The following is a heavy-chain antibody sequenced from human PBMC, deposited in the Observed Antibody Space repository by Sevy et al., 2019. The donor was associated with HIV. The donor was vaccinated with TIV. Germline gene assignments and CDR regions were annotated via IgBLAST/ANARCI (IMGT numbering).Heavy chain of an antibody. J-gene: IGHJ4*02. CDR1: GFTFSSYS. CDR3: ARDLPPSATTVAHFDY. Sequence: GGSLRLSCAASGFTFSSYSMNWVRQAPGKGLEWVASISNSGTNIYYSDSVRGRFTISRDTAKNSLYLQMNSLRAEDTAVYYCARDLPPSATTVAHFDYWSQGTLVTVSS. D-gene: IGHD4-17*01. V-gene: IGHV3-48*04. CDR2: ISNSGTNI.